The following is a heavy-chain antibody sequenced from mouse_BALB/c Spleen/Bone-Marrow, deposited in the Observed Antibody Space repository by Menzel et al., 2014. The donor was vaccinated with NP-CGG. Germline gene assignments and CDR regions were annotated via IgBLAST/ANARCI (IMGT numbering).Heavy chain of an antibody. J-gene: IGHJ2*01. CDR3: ARPDYYGYLNY. Sequence: ATGGVDFSRYWMSWVRQAPGKGLEWIGEINPDSSTINYTPSLKDKFIISRDNAKNTLYLRLNKVGSEDTALYFCARPDYYGYLNYWGQGTTLTVSS. D-gene: IGHD1-1*01. CDR1: GVDFSRYW. CDR2: INPDSSTI. V-gene: IGHV4-1*02.